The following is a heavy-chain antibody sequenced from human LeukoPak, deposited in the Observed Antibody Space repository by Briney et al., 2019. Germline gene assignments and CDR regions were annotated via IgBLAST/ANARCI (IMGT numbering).Heavy chain of an antibody. CDR2: ISSSSSYI. D-gene: IGHD3-22*01. CDR3: ARDYYDSSGEGNAFDI. V-gene: IGHV3-21*01. CDR1: GFTFSSYS. J-gene: IGHJ3*02. Sequence: GGSLRPSCAASGFTFSSYSMNWVRQAPGKGLEWVSSISSSSSYIYYADSVKGRFTISRDNAKNSLYLQMNSLRAEDTAVYYCARDYYDSSGEGNAFDIWGQGTMVTVSS.